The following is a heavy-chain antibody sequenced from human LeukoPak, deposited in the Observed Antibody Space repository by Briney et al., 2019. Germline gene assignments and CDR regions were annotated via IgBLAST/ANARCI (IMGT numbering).Heavy chain of an antibody. CDR1: GDSIGTISYY. CDR3: ARGSTGTTVGGFDY. J-gene: IGHJ4*02. D-gene: IGHD1-1*01. CDR2: IYYSGTT. V-gene: IGHV4-39*07. Sequence: PSETLSLTCTVSGDSIGTISYYWGWIRQPPGKGLEWIGSIYYSGTTFYNPSLNSRVTISVDTSKNQFSLKLSSVTAADTAVYYCARGSTGTTVGGFDYWGQGILVTVSS.